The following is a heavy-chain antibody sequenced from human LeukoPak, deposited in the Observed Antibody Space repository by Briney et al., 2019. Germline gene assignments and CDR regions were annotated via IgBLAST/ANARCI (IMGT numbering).Heavy chain of an antibody. Sequence: PSETLSLTCTVSGGSISRSYWSWMRQPAGKGPEWIGRIYGSGTITYNPSLESRVTMSVDTSKNQFSLKLRSVTAADTAMYYCARGKSRGSHIDYWGQGTLVTVSS. CDR2: IYGSGTI. CDR3: ARGKSRGSHIDY. J-gene: IGHJ4*02. CDR1: GGSISRSY. V-gene: IGHV4-4*07. D-gene: IGHD1-26*01.